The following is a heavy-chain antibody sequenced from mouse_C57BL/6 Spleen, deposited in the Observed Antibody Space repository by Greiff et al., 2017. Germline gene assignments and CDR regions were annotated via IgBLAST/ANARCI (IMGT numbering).Heavy chain of an antibody. Sequence: VKLMESGAELVRPGTSVKMSCKASGYTFTNYWIGWAKQRPGHGLEWIGDIYPGGGYTNYNEKFKGKATLTADKSSSTAYMQFSSLTSEDSAIYYCARWDSNFSWFAYWGQGTLVTVSA. V-gene: IGHV1-63*01. D-gene: IGHD2-5*01. CDR2: IYPGGGYT. J-gene: IGHJ3*01. CDR3: ARWDSNFSWFAY. CDR1: GYTFTNYW.